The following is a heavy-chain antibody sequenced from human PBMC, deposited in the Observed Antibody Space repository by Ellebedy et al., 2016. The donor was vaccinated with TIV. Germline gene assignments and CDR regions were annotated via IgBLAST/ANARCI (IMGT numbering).Heavy chain of an antibody. CDR1: GFTFSNAW. CDR3: TTARVVDAFDI. V-gene: IGHV3-15*07. CDR2: IKSKTDGGTT. Sequence: GESLKISCAASGFTFSNAWMNWVRQAPGKGLEWVGRIKSKTDGGTTDYAAPVKGRFTISRDDSKNTLYLQMNSLKTEDTAVYYCTTARVVDAFDIWGQGTMVTVSS. D-gene: IGHD2-15*01. J-gene: IGHJ3*02.